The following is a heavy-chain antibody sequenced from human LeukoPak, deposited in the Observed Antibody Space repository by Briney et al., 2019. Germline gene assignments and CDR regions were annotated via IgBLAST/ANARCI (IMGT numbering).Heavy chain of an antibody. Sequence: GGSLRLSCAASGFTFNDYYMSWIRQAPGKELEWVSYISSSGSNINYADSVKGRFTISRDNAKNSLYLHMNSLRAEDTAVYYCASRDYYGSGSYSWGQGTLVTVSS. CDR3: ASRDYYGSGSYS. CDR2: ISSSGSNI. D-gene: IGHD3-10*01. CDR1: GFTFNDYY. J-gene: IGHJ4*02. V-gene: IGHV3-11*01.